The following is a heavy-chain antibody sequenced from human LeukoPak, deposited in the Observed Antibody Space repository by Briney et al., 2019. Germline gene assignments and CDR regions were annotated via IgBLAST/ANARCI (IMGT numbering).Heavy chain of an antibody. CDR1: GYTFTGYY. J-gene: IGHJ6*03. Sequence: ASVKASCKASGYTFTGYYMHWVRQAPGQGLEWMGWINPNSGGTNYAQKFQGRVTMTRDTSISTAYMELSRLRSDDTAVYYCASGYYDSTGSVYYYYYMDVWGKGTTVTVSS. D-gene: IGHD3-22*01. CDR2: INPNSGGT. CDR3: ASGYYDSTGSVYYYYYMDV. V-gene: IGHV1-2*02.